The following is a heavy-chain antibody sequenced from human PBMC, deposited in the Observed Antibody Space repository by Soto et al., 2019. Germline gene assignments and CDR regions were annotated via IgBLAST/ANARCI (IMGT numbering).Heavy chain of an antibody. CDR1: GYTFTGYY. Sequence: ASVKVSCKASGYTFTGYYMHWVRQAPGQGLEWMGWINPNSGGTNYAQKFQGWVTMTRDTSISTAYMELSRLRSDDTAVYYCARGKGPIVATGEEAFDIWGQGTMVTVSS. J-gene: IGHJ3*02. D-gene: IGHD5-12*01. CDR3: ARGKGPIVATGEEAFDI. V-gene: IGHV1-2*04. CDR2: INPNSGGT.